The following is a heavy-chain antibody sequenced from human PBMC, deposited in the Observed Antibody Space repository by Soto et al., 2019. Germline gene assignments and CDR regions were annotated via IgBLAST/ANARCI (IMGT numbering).Heavy chain of an antibody. Sequence: QVQLVESGGGVVQPGRSLRLSCAASGFTFSSNGMHWVRQAPGKGLEWVAVIWYDGSNKYYAASVKCRFTISRDNSKNTLYLEINSLRAEDTAVYYCARERSSSDAFDIWGQGTMVTVSS. CDR3: ARERSSSDAFDI. V-gene: IGHV3-33*01. CDR2: IWYDGSNK. D-gene: IGHD6-13*01. J-gene: IGHJ3*02. CDR1: GFTFSSNG.